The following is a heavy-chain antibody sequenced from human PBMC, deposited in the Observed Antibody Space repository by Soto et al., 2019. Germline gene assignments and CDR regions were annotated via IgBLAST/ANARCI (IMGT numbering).Heavy chain of an antibody. J-gene: IGHJ5*02. V-gene: IGHV1-18*01. Sequence: ASVKVSCNASGYTFTSYGISWVRQAPGQGLEWMGWISAYNGNTNYAQKLQGRVTMTTDTSTSTAYMELRSLRSDDTAVYYCARRDCSGGSCYSHWFDPWGQGTLVTVSS. CDR3: ARRDCSGGSCYSHWFDP. CDR1: GYTFTSYG. CDR2: ISAYNGNT. D-gene: IGHD2-15*01.